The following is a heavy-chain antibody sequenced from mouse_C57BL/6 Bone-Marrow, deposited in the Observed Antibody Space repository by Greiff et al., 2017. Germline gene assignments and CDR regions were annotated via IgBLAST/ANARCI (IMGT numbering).Heavy chain of an antibody. CDR1: GYTFTSYG. D-gene: IGHD1-1*01. CDR2: IYPRSGNT. J-gene: IGHJ1*03. V-gene: IGHV1-81*01. CDR3: APYYYGSSYWYFDV. Sequence: VQLQQSGAELARPGASVKLSCKASGYTFTSYGISWVKQRTGQGLEWIGEIYPRSGNTYYNEKFKGKATLTADKSSSTAYMALRRLTSEDSAVYFCAPYYYGSSYWYFDVWGTGNTVTGSS.